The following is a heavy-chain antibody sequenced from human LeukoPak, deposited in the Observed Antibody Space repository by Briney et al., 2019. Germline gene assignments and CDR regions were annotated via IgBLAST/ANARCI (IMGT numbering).Heavy chain of an antibody. CDR3: AKAGGSGYYNDAFDI. CDR1: GGSISSYY. V-gene: IGHV3-9*03. D-gene: IGHD3-22*01. Sequence: LSLTCTVSGGSISSYYWSWIRQPPGKGLEWVSGITWNSDRKGYADSVKGRFTISRDNAKNSLYLQMNSLRAEDMALYYCAKAGGSGYYNDAFDIWGQGTMVTVSS. CDR2: ITWNSDRK. J-gene: IGHJ3*02.